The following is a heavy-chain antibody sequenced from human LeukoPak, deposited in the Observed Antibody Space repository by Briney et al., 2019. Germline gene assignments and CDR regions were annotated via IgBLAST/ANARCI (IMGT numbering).Heavy chain of an antibody. CDR1: GFTFSSYA. CDR3: ARGPSYYYDSSGYRDY. CDR2: ISSSSSYI. J-gene: IGHJ4*02. D-gene: IGHD3-22*01. Sequence: PGGSLRLSCAASGFTFSSYAMSWVRQAPGKGLEWVSSISSSSSYIYYADSVKGRFTISRDNAKNSLYLQMNSLRAEDTAVYYCARGPSYYYDSSGYRDYWGQGTLVTVSS. V-gene: IGHV3-21*01.